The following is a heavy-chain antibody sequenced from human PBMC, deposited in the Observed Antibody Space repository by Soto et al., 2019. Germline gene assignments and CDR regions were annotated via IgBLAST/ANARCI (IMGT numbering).Heavy chain of an antibody. J-gene: IGHJ6*03. Sequence: ASVKVSCKASGYTFTSYDINWVRQAPGQGLEWMGWMNPNSGNTGYAQKFQGRVTMTRNTSISTAYMELSSLRSEDTAVYYCARESEVPAANYYYYMDVWGKGTTVTVSS. CDR3: ARESEVPAANYYYYMDV. CDR1: GYTFTSYD. CDR2: MNPNSGNT. V-gene: IGHV1-8*01. D-gene: IGHD2-2*01.